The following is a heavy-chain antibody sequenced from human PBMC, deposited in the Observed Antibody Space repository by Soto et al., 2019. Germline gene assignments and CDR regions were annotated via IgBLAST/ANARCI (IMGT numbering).Heavy chain of an antibody. V-gene: IGHV1-69*13. CDR3: ARGATKPLYYYGMDV. CDR2: IIPIFGTA. J-gene: IGHJ6*02. D-gene: IGHD1-26*01. CDR1: GGTFSSYA. Sequence: ASVKVSCKASGGTFSSYAISWVRQAPGQGLEWMGGIIPIFGTANYAQKFQGRVTITADESTSTAYMELSSLRSEDTAVYYCARGATKPLYYYGMDVWGQGTTVTVSS.